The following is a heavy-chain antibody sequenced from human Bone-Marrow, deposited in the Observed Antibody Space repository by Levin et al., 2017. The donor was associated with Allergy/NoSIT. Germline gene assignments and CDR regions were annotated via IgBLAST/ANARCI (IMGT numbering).Heavy chain of an antibody. D-gene: IGHD3-10*01. Sequence: PSETLSLTCTVSGGSISSSSYYWGWIRQPPGKGLEWIGSIYYSGSTYYNPSLKSRVTISVDTSKNQFSLKLSSVTAADTAVYYCARGLGFGELLHDAFDIWGQGTMVTVSS. CDR1: GGSISSSSYY. J-gene: IGHJ3*02. CDR2: IYYSGST. CDR3: ARGLGFGELLHDAFDI. V-gene: IGHV4-39*07.